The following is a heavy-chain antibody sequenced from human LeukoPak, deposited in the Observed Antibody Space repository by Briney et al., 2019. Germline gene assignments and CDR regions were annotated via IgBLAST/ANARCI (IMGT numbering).Heavy chain of an antibody. CDR3: AKDKVGATVDAFDI. Sequence: GGSLRLSCAASGFTFSSYWMHWVRQAPGKGLVWVSRINSDRSSTSYADSVKGRFTISRDNSKNTLYLQMNSLRAEDTAVYYCAKDKVGATVDAFDIWGQGTMVTVSS. J-gene: IGHJ3*02. V-gene: IGHV3-74*01. CDR2: INSDRSST. D-gene: IGHD1-26*01. CDR1: GFTFSSYW.